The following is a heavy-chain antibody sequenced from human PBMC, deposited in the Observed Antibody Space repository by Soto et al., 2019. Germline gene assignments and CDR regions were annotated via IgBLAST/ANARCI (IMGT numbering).Heavy chain of an antibody. V-gene: IGHV4-31*03. D-gene: IGHD5-18*01. CDR2: IYYSGST. CDR3: ARGEYSYGHPFDY. Sequence: SETLSLTCTVSGGSISSGGYYWSWIRQHPGKGLEWIGYIYYSGSTYYNPSLKSRVTISVDTSKNQFSLKLSSVTAADTAVYYCARGEYSYGHPFDYWGQGTLVTVSS. J-gene: IGHJ4*02. CDR1: GGSISSGGYY.